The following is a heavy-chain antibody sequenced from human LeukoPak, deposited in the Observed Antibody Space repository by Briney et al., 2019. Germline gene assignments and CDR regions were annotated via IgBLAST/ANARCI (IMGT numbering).Heavy chain of an antibody. CDR3: ARVGGNYEAQDYYYYGMDV. Sequence: GESLKISCKGSGYSFTSYWIGWVRQMPGKGLEWMGIIYPGDSDTRYSPSFQGQVTISADKSISTAYLQWSSLKASDTAMYYCARVGGNYEAQDYYYYGMDVWGQGTTVTVSS. CDR1: GYSFTSYW. V-gene: IGHV5-51*01. J-gene: IGHJ6*02. CDR2: IYPGDSDT. D-gene: IGHD4-23*01.